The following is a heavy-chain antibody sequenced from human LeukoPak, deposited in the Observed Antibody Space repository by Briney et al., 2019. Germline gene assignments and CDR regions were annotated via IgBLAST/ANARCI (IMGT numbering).Heavy chain of an antibody. D-gene: IGHD4-17*01. Sequence: SETLSLTCTVSGGSISSSSYYWGWIRQPPGKGLEWIGSIYYSGSTYYNPSLKSRVTISVDTSKNQFSLKLSSVTAADTAVYYCARGGGDYAGTFFDYWGQGILVTVSS. J-gene: IGHJ4*02. V-gene: IGHV4-39*01. CDR1: GGSISSSSYY. CDR3: ARGGGDYAGTFFDY. CDR2: IYYSGST.